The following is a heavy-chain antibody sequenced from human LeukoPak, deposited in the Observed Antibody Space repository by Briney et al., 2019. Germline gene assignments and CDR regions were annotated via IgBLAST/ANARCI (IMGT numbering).Heavy chain of an antibody. CDR3: AKDRCSSTSCLGYFQH. CDR1: GFTFSSYG. D-gene: IGHD2-2*01. V-gene: IGHV3-33*06. J-gene: IGHJ1*01. Sequence: QPGGSLRLSCAASGFTFSSYGMHWVRQAPGKELEWVAVIWYDGSNKYYADSVKGRFTISRDNSKNTLYLQMNSLRAEDTAVYYCAKDRCSSTSCLGYFQHWGQGTLVTVSS. CDR2: IWYDGSNK.